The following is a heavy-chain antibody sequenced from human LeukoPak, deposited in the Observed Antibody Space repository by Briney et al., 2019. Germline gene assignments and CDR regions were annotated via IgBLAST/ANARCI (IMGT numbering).Heavy chain of an antibody. D-gene: IGHD6-6*01. J-gene: IGHJ4*02. CDR3: ARPSSSSGGGFDY. CDR1: GYTFTSYD. Sequence: GASVKVSCKASGYTFTSYDINWVRQATGQGLEWMGWMNPNSGNTGYAQKFQGRVTITRNTSISTAYMELSSLRSEDTAVYYCARPSSSSGGGFDYWGQGTLVTVSS. V-gene: IGHV1-8*03. CDR2: MNPNSGNT.